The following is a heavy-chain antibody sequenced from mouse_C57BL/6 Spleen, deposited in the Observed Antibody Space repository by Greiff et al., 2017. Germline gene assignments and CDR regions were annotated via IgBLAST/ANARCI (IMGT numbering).Heavy chain of an antibody. D-gene: IGHD3-3*01. CDR1: GYTFTSYW. V-gene: IGHV1-69*01. J-gene: IGHJ1*03. CDR3: ARYRGRDPYGYFDV. CDR2: LDPSDSYT. Sequence: QVQLQQPGAELVMPGASVKLSCKASGYTFTSYWMHWVKQRPGQGLEWIGELDPSDSYTNYNQKFKGKSTLTVDKSSSTAYMQLSSLTSEDSAVYYCARYRGRDPYGYFDVGGTGTTVTVSS.